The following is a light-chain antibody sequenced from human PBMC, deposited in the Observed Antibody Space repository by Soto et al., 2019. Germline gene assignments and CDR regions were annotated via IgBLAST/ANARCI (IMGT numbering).Light chain of an antibody. CDR3: SSYTSSSISSYV. J-gene: IGLJ1*01. CDR2: DVS. V-gene: IGLV2-14*01. CDR1: RSEVGGYNY. Sequence: QSVLTQPASVSGSPGQSITISCTGTRSEVGGYNYVSWYQQHPGKAPKLMIYDVSNRPSGVSNRFSGSKSGNTASLTISGLQAEDEADYYCSSYTSSSISSYVFGTGTKVTVL.